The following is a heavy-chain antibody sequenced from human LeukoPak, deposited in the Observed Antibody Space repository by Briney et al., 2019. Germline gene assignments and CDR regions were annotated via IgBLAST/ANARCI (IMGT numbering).Heavy chain of an antibody. J-gene: IGHJ4*02. V-gene: IGHV1-2*02. CDR1: GYTFTGYY. CDR2: INPNSGGT. D-gene: IGHD4-17*01. CDR3: AKHRYAYGDYGDLDY. Sequence: ASVKVSCKASGYTFTGYYMHWVRQAPGQGLEWMGWINPNSGGTNYAQKFQGRVTMTRDTSISTAYMELSRLRSDDTAVYYCAKHRYAYGDYGDLDYWGQGTLVTVSS.